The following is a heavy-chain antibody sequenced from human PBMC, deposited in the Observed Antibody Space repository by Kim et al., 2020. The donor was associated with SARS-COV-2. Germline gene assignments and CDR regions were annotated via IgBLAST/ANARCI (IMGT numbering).Heavy chain of an antibody. CDR3: AKDITITVTTLGAFDI. V-gene: IGHV3-9*01. J-gene: IGHJ3*02. D-gene: IGHD4-17*01. Sequence: SVKSRITIYKDNAKNALYLQMNSLRAEDTALYYCAKDITITVTTLGAFDIWGQGKMVTVSS.